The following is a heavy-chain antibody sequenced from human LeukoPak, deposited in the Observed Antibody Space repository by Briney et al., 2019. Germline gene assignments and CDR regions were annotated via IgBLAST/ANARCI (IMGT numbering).Heavy chain of an antibody. CDR1: GFTFTSAW. D-gene: IGHD6-6*01. Sequence: GGSLRLSCAASGFTFTSAWMTWVRQAPGKGLEWVGRIKSNADGGTTDYAAPVKGRITISRDDSKNALYLQMNSLKTEDTAVYDCATGQQLVPHYWGQGTLVTVSS. CDR2: IKSNADGGTT. CDR3: ATGQQLVPHY. V-gene: IGHV3-15*01. J-gene: IGHJ4*02.